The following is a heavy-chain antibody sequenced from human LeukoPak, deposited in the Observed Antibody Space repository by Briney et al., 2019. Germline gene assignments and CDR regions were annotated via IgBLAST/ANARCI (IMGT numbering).Heavy chain of an antibody. V-gene: IGHV1-18*01. Sequence: ASVKVSCKASGYTFTSYGISWVRQAPGQGLEWMGWISGYNGKTDYAQEFQGRVTMTTDTSTTTAYMVLRSLRPDDTAVYYCARRELLVRSWFDPWGQGTLVTVSS. D-gene: IGHD3-10*01. CDR2: ISGYNGKT. CDR1: GYTFTSYG. J-gene: IGHJ5*02. CDR3: ARRELLVRSWFDP.